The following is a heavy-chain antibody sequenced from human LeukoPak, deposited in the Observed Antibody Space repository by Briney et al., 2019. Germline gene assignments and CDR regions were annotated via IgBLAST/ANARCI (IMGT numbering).Heavy chain of an antibody. V-gene: IGHV1-2*04. D-gene: IGHD6-19*01. CDR3: ARSGIAVAGYYFDY. J-gene: IGHJ4*02. Sequence: ASVKVSCKASGYTFTGYYMHWVRQAPGQGLEWMGWINPNSGGTNYAQKFQGWVTMTRDTSISTAYMELSRLRSDDTAVYYCARSGIAVAGYYFDYWGQGPLVTVSS. CDR2: INPNSGGT. CDR1: GYTFTGYY.